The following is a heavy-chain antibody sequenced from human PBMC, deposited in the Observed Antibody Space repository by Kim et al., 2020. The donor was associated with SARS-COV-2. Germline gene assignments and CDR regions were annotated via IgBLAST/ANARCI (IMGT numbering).Heavy chain of an antibody. CDR2: IYTSGST. CDR1: GGSISSGSYY. CDR3: ASSAGSSWYPFDY. D-gene: IGHD6-13*01. J-gene: IGHJ4*02. V-gene: IGHV4-61*02. Sequence: TLSLTCTVSGGSISSGSYYWSWIRQPAGKGLEWIGRIYTSGSTNYNPSLKSRVTISVDTSKNQFSLKLSSVTAADTAVYYCASSAGSSWYPFDYWGQGTLVTVSS.